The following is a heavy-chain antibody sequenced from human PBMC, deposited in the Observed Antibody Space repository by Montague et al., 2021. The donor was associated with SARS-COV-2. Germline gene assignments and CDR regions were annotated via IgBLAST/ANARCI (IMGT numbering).Heavy chain of an antibody. Sequence: SLRLSCAASGFTFISFAMHWVRQAPGKGLEWVAVICYDGSNEYYAGSVKGRFTISRDNSKNTVYLQINGLRLEDTAVYYCAKSEYSSSWYSDYWGQGTPVTVSS. CDR2: ICYDGSNE. J-gene: IGHJ4*02. V-gene: IGHV3-30-3*02. CDR3: AKSEYSSSWYSDY. D-gene: IGHD6-13*01. CDR1: GFTFISFA.